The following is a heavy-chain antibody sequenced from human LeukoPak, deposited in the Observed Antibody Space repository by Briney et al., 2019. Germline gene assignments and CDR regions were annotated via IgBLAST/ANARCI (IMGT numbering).Heavy chain of an antibody. V-gene: IGHV3-21*01. Sequence: PGGSLRLSCAASGFTFSSYNMNWVRQAPGKGLEWVSSISSSSSYIYYADSVKGRFTISRDNAKNSLYLQMNSLRAEDTAVYYCTYDSSGYYYGLGAFDIWGQGTMVTVSS. CDR3: TYDSSGYYYGLGAFDI. J-gene: IGHJ3*02. D-gene: IGHD3-22*01. CDR2: ISSSSSYI. CDR1: GFTFSSYN.